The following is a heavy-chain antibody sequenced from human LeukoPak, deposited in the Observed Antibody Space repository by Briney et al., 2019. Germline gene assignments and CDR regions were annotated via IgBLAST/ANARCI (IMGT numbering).Heavy chain of an antibody. V-gene: IGHV3-23*01. Sequence: PGASLRLSCAASGFTFSNYAMSWVRQAPGKGLEWVSAIGGRGGGTYYADSVKGRFTVSREDSKNTLYLQMNSLRAEDTAVYYCAKWGDYDILTGYYDSDYWGQGTLVTVSS. D-gene: IGHD3-9*01. CDR2: IGGRGGGT. J-gene: IGHJ4*02. CDR3: AKWGDYDILTGYYDSDY. CDR1: GFTFSNYA.